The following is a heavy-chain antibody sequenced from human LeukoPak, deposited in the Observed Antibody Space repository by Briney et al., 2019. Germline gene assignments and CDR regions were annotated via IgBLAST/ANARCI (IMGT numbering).Heavy chain of an antibody. CDR1: GVTLSNYA. D-gene: IGHD1-26*01. CDR2: ISSSGSGGNT. CDR3: AKDRTVGASYWYFDL. Sequence: GGSLRLSCVASGVTLSNYAMSWARQAPGKGRDWVSGISSSGSGGNTYYADSVKGRFTISRDSSRNTLFLHMNTLRAEDTAIYYCAKDRTVGASYWYFDLWGRGTLVTVSS. J-gene: IGHJ2*01. V-gene: IGHV3-23*01.